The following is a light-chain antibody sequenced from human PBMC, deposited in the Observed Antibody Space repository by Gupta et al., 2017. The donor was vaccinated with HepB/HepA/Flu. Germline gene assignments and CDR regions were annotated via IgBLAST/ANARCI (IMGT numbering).Light chain of an antibody. CDR2: SAS. CDR3: QQYDTFPYT. Sequence: IQMTQSPSSLSASKGDRVTITCRASHDISDNLAWFQQKPGKAPKSLIYSASNLHSGVPSRFSGSGSGTDFSFTITSLQPEDFATYYCQQYDTFPYTFGQGTKLEI. V-gene: IGKV1-16*01. CDR1: HDISDN. J-gene: IGKJ2*01.